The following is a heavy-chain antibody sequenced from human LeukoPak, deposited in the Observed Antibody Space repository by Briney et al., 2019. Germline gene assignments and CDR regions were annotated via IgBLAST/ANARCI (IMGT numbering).Heavy chain of an antibody. V-gene: IGHV4-39*01. CDR3: AGRFVSDGYSSGQFDP. Sequence: SETLSLTCTVSGGSISSSSYYWGWIRQPPGKGLEWIGSIYYSGSTYYNPSLKSRVTISVDTSKNQFSLKLSSVTAADTAVYYCAGRFVSDGYSSGQFDPWGQGTLVTVSS. J-gene: IGHJ5*02. CDR2: IYYSGST. CDR1: GGSISSSSYY. D-gene: IGHD6-19*01.